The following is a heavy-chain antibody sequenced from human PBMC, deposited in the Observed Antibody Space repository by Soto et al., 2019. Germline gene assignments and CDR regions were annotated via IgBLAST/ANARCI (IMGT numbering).Heavy chain of an antibody. V-gene: IGHV4-34*01. CDR1: GGSFSGHF. D-gene: IGHD2-21*01. CDR3: ARGISLIVEVQRDAPDKYYFDS. Sequence: SETLSLTXAVYGGSFSGHFWSWIRQPPGKGLEWIGGINHSGSTNFNPSLKSRVTISVDTSKNQFSLKVNSLTAADTAVYYCARGISLIVEVQRDAPDKYYFDSWGQGTVVTVSS. J-gene: IGHJ4*02. CDR2: INHSGST.